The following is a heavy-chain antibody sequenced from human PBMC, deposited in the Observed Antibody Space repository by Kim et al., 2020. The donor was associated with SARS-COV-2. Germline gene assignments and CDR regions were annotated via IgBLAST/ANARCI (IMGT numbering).Heavy chain of an antibody. CDR2: INHSGST. J-gene: IGHJ6*02. CDR1: GGSFSGYY. D-gene: IGHD3-10*01. V-gene: IGHV4-34*01. CDR3: ASAVRGVMSLRYYYYGMDV. Sequence: SETLSLTCAVYGGSFSGYYWSWIRQPPGKGLEWIGEINHSGSTNYNASLKSRVTISVDTSKNQFSLKLSSVTAADTAVYYCASAVRGVMSLRYYYYGMDVWGQGTTVTVSS.